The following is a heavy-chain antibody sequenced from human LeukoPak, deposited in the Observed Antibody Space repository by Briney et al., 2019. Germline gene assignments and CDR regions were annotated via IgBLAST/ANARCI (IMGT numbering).Heavy chain of an antibody. CDR2: IGTAGDP. CDR3: ARGIAVAGPFDY. V-gene: IGHV3-13*05. J-gene: IGHJ4*02. CDR1: GFTFSSFW. Sequence: GALRLSCAASGFTFSSFWMHWVRQATGKGLEWVSAIGTAGDPYYPGSVKGRFTISRENAKNSLYLQMNSLRAGDTAVYYCARGIAVAGPFDYWGQGTLVTVSS. D-gene: IGHD6-19*01.